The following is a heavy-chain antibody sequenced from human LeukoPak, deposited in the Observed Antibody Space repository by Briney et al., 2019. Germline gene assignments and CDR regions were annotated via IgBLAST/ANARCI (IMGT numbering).Heavy chain of an antibody. D-gene: IGHD1-26*01. CDR3: ARDWEGLLNWFDP. Sequence: GGSLRLSCAASGFTFSSYGMHWVRQAPGKGLEGVAFIRYDGSNKYYADSVKGRFTISRDNSKNSLYLQMNSLKAEDTAVYYCARDWEGLLNWFDPWGQGTLVTVSS. CDR2: IRYDGSNK. J-gene: IGHJ5*02. V-gene: IGHV3-30*02. CDR1: GFTFSSYG.